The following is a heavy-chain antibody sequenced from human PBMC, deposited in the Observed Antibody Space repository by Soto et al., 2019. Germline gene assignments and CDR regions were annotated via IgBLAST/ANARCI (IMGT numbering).Heavy chain of an antibody. CDR2: IYYSGST. Sequence: SETLSLTCTVSGGSISSGDYYWSWIRQPPGKGLEWIGYIYYSGSTYYNPSLKSRVTISVDTSKNQFSLKPSSVTAADTAVYYCARESATYYYGSGYYYGMDVWGQGPTVTVSS. CDR3: ARESATYYYGSGYYYGMDV. CDR1: GGSISSGDYY. J-gene: IGHJ6*02. V-gene: IGHV4-30-4*01. D-gene: IGHD3-10*01.